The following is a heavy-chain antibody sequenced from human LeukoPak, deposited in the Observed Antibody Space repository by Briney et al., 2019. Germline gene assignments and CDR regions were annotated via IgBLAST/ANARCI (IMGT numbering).Heavy chain of an antibody. V-gene: IGHV3-21*04. Sequence: PGGSLRLSCAASGFTFSSYSMNWVRQAPGKGLEWVSSISSSSSYIYYADSVKGRFTISRDNAKNSLYLQMNSLRAEDTAVYYCAKAPYYYYYMDVWGKGTTVTVSS. CDR1: GFTFSSYS. CDR2: ISSSSSYI. J-gene: IGHJ6*03. CDR3: AKAPYYYYYMDV.